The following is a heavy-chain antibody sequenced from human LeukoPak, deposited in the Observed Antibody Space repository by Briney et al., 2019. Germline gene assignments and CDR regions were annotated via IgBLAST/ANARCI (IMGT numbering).Heavy chain of an antibody. J-gene: IGHJ4*02. V-gene: IGHV4-59*01. D-gene: IGHD2-15*01. CDR1: GDSINSNY. CDR3: SRRLTGCPGGRCGAHFDY. Sequence: SETATLTCSVSGDSINSNYWSWMRQPPGKGLEWIGYIYYGGSTNYNPSLKSRVTLSVDTSTNQFALNTSSVTAADTADYHCSRRLTGCPGGRCGAHFDYWGQGTLVTVSS. CDR2: IYYGGST.